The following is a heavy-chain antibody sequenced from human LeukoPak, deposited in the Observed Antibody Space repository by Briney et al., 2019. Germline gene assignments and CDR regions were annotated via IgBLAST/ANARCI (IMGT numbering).Heavy chain of an antibody. CDR2: ISAYNGNT. D-gene: IGHD3-3*01. J-gene: IGHJ4*02. CDR3: ARSVTRTYYDFWSGHHYFDY. V-gene: IGHV1-18*01. Sequence: ASVKVSCKASGYTFTSYGISWVRQAPGQGLEWMGWISAYNGNTNYAQKLQRRVTMTTDTSTSTAYMELRSLRSDDTAVYYCARSVTRTYYDFWSGHHYFDYGGQGTLVTVSS. CDR1: GYTFTSYG.